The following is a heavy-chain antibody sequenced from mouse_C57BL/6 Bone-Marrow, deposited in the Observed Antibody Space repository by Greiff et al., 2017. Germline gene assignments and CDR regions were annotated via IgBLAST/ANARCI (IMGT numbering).Heavy chain of an antibody. CDR3: ARQNDGYYGWYFDV. CDR2: ISNLAYSI. J-gene: IGHJ1*03. D-gene: IGHD2-3*01. V-gene: IGHV5-15*01. CDR1: GFTFSDYG. Sequence: DVQLQESGGGLVQPGGSLKLSCAASGFTFSDYGMAWVRQAPRKGPEWVAFISNLAYSIYYADTVTGRFTISRGNAKNTLYLEMSSLRSEDTAMYYCARQNDGYYGWYFDVWGTGTTVTVSS.